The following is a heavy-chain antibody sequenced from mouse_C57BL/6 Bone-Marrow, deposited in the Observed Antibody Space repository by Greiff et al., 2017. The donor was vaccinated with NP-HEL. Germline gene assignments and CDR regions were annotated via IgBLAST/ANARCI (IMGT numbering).Heavy chain of an antibody. Sequence: VHVKQSVAELVRPGASVKLSCTASGFNIKNTYMHWVKQRPEQGLEWIGRIDPANGNTKYAPKFQGKATITADTSSNTAYLQLSSLTSEDTAIYYCARSRGTTVSGDYWGQGTTLTVSS. CDR3: ARSRGTTVSGDY. V-gene: IGHV14-3*01. D-gene: IGHD1-1*01. CDR2: IDPANGNT. J-gene: IGHJ2*01. CDR1: GFNIKNTY.